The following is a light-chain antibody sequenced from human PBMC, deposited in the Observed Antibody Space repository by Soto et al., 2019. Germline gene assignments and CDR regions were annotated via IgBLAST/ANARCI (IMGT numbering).Light chain of an antibody. Sequence: DIQMTQSPSSVSASVGDRVTITCRAGQGIGSWLAWYQQKPGKAPNLLIYAASSLQSGVPSRLSGSGSGTDFTLTISSLQPEDFATSYFEQANSFPLTFGPGTKVDIK. V-gene: IGKV1-12*01. J-gene: IGKJ3*01. CDR3: EQANSFPLT. CDR2: AAS. CDR1: QGIGSW.